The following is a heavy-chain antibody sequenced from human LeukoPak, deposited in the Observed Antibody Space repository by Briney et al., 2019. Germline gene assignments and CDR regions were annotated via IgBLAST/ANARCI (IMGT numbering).Heavy chain of an antibody. CDR3: ARTARSSSSLNFDY. J-gene: IGHJ4*02. D-gene: IGHD6-6*01. CDR2: IYYSGST. Sequence: PETLSLTCTVSGGSISSSSYYWGWIRQPPGKGLEWIGSIYYSGSTYYNPSLKSRVTISVDTSKNQFSLKLSSVTAADTAVYYCARTARSSSSLNFDYWGQGTLVTVSS. V-gene: IGHV4-39*01. CDR1: GGSISSSSYY.